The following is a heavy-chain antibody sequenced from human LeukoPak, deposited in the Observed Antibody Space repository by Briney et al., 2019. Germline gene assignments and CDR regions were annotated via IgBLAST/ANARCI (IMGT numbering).Heavy chain of an antibody. Sequence: GGSLRLSCAASGFTVSSNYMSWVRQAPGKGLEWVSVIYSGGTTNYADSVKGRFTISRDNSKNTLYLQMNSLRAEDTAVYYCARDLNYYDSSGPDYWGQGTLVTVSS. V-gene: IGHV3-53*01. D-gene: IGHD3-22*01. J-gene: IGHJ4*02. CDR1: GFTVSSNY. CDR3: ARDLNYYDSSGPDY. CDR2: IYSGGTT.